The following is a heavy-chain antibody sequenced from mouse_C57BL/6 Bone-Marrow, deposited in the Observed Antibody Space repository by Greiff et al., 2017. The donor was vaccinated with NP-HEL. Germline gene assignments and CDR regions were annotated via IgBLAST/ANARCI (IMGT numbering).Heavy chain of an antibody. D-gene: IGHD2-4*01. V-gene: IGHV1-54*01. Sequence: QVQLQQSGAELVRPGTSVKVSCKASGYAFTNYLIEWVKQRPGQGLEWIGVINPGSGGTNYNEKFKGKATLTADKSSSTAYMQLSSLTSEDAAVYFCARKDDYDEAWFAYWGQGTLVTVSA. CDR3: ARKDDYDEAWFAY. J-gene: IGHJ3*01. CDR1: GYAFTNYL. CDR2: INPGSGGT.